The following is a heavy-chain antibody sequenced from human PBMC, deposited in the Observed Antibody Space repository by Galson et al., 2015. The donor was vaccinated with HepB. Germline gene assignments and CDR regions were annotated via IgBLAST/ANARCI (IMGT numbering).Heavy chain of an antibody. Sequence: SVKVSCKASGYNFRDYFLHWVRQAPGQGPEWLGFVNPKRGGTEYAQKFQGRIVMTRDAATNTVYTELRGLTSDDTAVYFCARDSGRPGQYWYFDLWGPGSLVVVS. D-gene: IGHD3-10*01. CDR2: VNPKRGGT. CDR3: ARDSGRPGQYWYFDL. J-gene: IGHJ2*01. CDR1: GYNFRDYF. V-gene: IGHV1-2*02.